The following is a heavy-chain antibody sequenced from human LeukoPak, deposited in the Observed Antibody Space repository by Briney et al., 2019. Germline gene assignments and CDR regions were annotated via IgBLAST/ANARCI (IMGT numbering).Heavy chain of an antibody. J-gene: IGHJ2*01. V-gene: IGHV3-9*01. CDR2: ISWNSGSI. CDR3: AKDMADSSGYYYGAADLINWYFDL. CDR1: GFTFDDYA. Sequence: PGGSLRLSCAASGFTFDDYAMHWVRQAPGKGLEWVSGISWNSGSIGYADSVKGRFTISRDNAKNSLYLQMNSLRAEDTALYYCAKDMADSSGYYYGAADLINWYFDLWGRGTLVTVSS. D-gene: IGHD3-22*01.